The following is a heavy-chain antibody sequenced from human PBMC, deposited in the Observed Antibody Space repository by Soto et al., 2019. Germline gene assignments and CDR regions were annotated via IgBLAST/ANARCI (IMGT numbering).Heavy chain of an antibody. Sequence: ASVKVSCTASGYTITCYNMLWVRPAPGQVLEWMGWINPNSGGTNYAQKFQGRVTMTRDTSISTAYMELSRLRSDDTAVYYCARVRKGGFPGIAAAAECEYWGQGTLVTVSA. D-gene: IGHD6-13*01. V-gene: IGHV1-2*02. CDR3: ARVRKGGFPGIAAAAECEY. CDR1: GYTITCYN. J-gene: IGHJ4*02. CDR2: INPNSGGT.